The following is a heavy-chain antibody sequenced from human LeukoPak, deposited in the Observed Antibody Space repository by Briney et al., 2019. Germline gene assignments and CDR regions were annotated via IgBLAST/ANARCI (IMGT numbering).Heavy chain of an antibody. Sequence: GGSLRLSCAASGFTFSSYSMNWVRQAPGKGLEWVSSISSSSSCIYYADSVKGRFTISRDNAKNSLYLQMNSLRAEDTAVYYCARGSLTGTPVDYWGQGTLVTVSS. CDR1: GFTFSSYS. J-gene: IGHJ4*02. V-gene: IGHV3-21*01. D-gene: IGHD1-7*01. CDR2: ISSSSSCI. CDR3: ARGSLTGTPVDY.